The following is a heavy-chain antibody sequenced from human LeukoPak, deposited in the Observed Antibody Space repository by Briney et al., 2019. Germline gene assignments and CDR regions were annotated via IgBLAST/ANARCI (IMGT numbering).Heavy chain of an antibody. CDR2: ISAYNGNT. J-gene: IGHJ4*02. D-gene: IGHD5-18*01. V-gene: IGHV1-18*04. CDR1: GYTFTSYY. Sequence: ASVKVSCKASGYTFTSYYMHWVRQAPGQGLEWMGWISAYNGNTNYAQKLQGRVTMTTDTSTSTAYMELRSLRSDDTAVYYCARGSTAMVGGYFDYWGQGTLVTVSS. CDR3: ARGSTAMVGGYFDY.